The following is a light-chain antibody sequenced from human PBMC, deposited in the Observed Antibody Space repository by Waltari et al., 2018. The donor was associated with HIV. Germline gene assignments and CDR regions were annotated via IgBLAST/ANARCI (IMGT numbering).Light chain of an antibody. V-gene: IGLV3-19*01. CDR2: GKN. Sequence: SSELTQDPAVSVALGQTVRITCQGDSLRSHYARWYQQKPGQAPVLVIYGKNNRPPGIPDRFSGSSSGNTASLTITGAQAEDEADYYCNSRDSSGNHLVFGGGTKLTVL. CDR3: NSRDSSGNHLV. CDR1: SLRSHY. J-gene: IGLJ2*01.